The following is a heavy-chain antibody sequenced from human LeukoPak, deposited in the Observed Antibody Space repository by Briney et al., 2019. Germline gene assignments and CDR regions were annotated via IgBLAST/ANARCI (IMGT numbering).Heavy chain of an antibody. D-gene: IGHD6-19*01. J-gene: IGHJ4*02. CDR1: GFTFSPDA. V-gene: IGHV3-23*01. CDR3: ARSRPDSSGSADY. CDR2: ITGSGGST. Sequence: GGSLRLSCAASGFTFSPDAMSWVSQAPGKGLEWVSSITGSGGSTYYADSVKGRFTISRDNSENTVFLQMDSLRAEDTAVYYCARSRPDSSGSADYWGQGTLVTVSP.